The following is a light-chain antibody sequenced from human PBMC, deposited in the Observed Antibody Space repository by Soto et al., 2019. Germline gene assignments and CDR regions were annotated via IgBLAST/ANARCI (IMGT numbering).Light chain of an antibody. V-gene: IGKV3-20*01. Sequence: EILLTQSPGTLSLSPGDRDTLSCRASQSLTNSFLAWYQQKPGQTPRLLIYGASFRATDIPDRFSGSGSGTDFTLTISRLEPEDFAVYFCQQYGRLPLSFGGGTKVEIK. J-gene: IGKJ4*01. CDR3: QQYGRLPLS. CDR1: QSLTNSF. CDR2: GAS.